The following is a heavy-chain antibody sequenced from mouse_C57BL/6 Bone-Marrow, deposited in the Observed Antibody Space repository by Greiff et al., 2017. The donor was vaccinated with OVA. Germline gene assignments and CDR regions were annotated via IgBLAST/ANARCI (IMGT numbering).Heavy chain of an antibody. V-gene: IGHV1-64*01. D-gene: IGHD1-1*02. CDR3: ARAGYGSNPDY. Sequence: QVQLQQPGAELVTPGASVKLSCTASGYTFTSYWMHWVTQRPGPGLAWIGMIHPNSGSTNYNEKFQSKATLTVDKSSSTAYMQLSSLTSEDSAVYYCARAGYGSNPDYWGQGTTLTVSA. CDR2: IHPNSGST. J-gene: IGHJ2*01. CDR1: GYTFTSYW.